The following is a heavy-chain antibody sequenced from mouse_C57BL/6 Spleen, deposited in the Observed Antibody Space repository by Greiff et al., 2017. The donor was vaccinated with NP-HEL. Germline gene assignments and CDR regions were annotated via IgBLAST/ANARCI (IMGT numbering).Heavy chain of an antibody. D-gene: IGHD1-2*01. J-gene: IGHJ2*01. Sequence: EVQLQQSGPGLVKPSQSLSLTCTVTGYSITSGYGWNWIRQFPGNKLEWMGYISYSGSTNYKPSLKSRISITRDTSKNQFFLQLNSVTTEDTATYYCAITARIKYWGQGTTLTVSS. CDR3: AITARIKY. CDR2: ISYSGST. CDR1: GYSITSGYG. V-gene: IGHV3-2*02.